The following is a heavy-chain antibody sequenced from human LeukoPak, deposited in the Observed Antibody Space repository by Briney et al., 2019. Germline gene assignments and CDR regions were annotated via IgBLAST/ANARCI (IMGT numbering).Heavy chain of an antibody. V-gene: IGHV1-58*01. CDR3: AAAVVPAAVYYYYGMDV. Sequence: GTSVKVSCKASGFTFTSSAVQWVRQARGQRLEWIGWIVVGSGNTNYAQKFQERVTITRDMSTSTAYMALSSLRSEDTAVYYCAAAVVPAAVYYYYGMDVWGKGTTVTVSS. D-gene: IGHD2-2*01. CDR2: IVVGSGNT. J-gene: IGHJ6*04. CDR1: GFTFTSSA.